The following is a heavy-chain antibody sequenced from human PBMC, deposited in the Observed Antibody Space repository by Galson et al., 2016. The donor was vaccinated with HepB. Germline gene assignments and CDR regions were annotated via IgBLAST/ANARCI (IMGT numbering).Heavy chain of an antibody. CDR1: GFTFSSYA. D-gene: IGHD3-16*01. J-gene: IGHJ6*03. V-gene: IGHV3-23*01. Sequence: SLRLSCAASGFTFSSYAMSWVRQAPGKGLEWVSAISGGGSTYYADSVKGRFTISRDNSKNTLYLQMNSLRGEDTAVYYCAKFRGQPHYSYYMDVWGKGTTVVVSS. CDR3: AKFRGQPHYSYYMDV. CDR2: ISGGGST.